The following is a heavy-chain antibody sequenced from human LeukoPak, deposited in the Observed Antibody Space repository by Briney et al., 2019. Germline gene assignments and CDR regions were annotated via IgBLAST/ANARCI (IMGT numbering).Heavy chain of an antibody. Sequence: GGSLRLSCAASGFTFSSYAMSWLRQAPGKGLEWVSAISGSGGNTHYADSVKGRFTISRDNSKNTLYLQMNSLRVEDTAVYYCAKQQLLVDYWGQGTLVTVSS. D-gene: IGHD6-19*01. J-gene: IGHJ4*02. CDR2: ISGSGGNT. CDR3: AKQQLLVDY. CDR1: GFTFSSYA. V-gene: IGHV3-23*01.